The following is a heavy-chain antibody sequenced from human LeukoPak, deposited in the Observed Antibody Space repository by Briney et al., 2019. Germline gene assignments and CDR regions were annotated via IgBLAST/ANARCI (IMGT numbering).Heavy chain of an antibody. CDR3: ARWGLDSSGYTPFDI. CDR1: GGSISSGGYY. D-gene: IGHD3-22*01. CDR2: IYYSGST. J-gene: IGHJ3*02. Sequence: SETLSLTCTVSGGSISSGGYYWSWIRQHPGKGLEWIGYIYYSGSTYYNPSLKCRVTISVDTSKNQFSLKLSSVTAADTAVYYCARWGLDSSGYTPFDIWGQGTMVTVSS. V-gene: IGHV4-31*03.